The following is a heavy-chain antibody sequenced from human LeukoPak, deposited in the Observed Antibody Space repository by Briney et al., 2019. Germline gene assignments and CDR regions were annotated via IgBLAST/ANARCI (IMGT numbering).Heavy chain of an antibody. CDR2: ISYGNT. CDR1: GGSLSTYY. CDR3: ARDKAHSYGRYFDP. J-gene: IGHJ5*02. V-gene: IGHV4-59*01. D-gene: IGHD5-18*01. Sequence: PPETLSLTCTVSGGSLSTYYWNWIRQTPGEGLEWIGHISYGNTDYNPSLKSRVTKSVDTSKNQFALKLTSVTAADTAVYYCARDKAHSYGRYFDPWGQGALVIVSS.